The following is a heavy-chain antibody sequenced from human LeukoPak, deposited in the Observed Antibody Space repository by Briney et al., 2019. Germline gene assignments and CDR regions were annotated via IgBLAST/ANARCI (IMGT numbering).Heavy chain of an antibody. CDR3: ARGPVVGITGTKDYFDY. Sequence: GGSLRLSCAASGFTSSTYDIHWVRHARGKGLEWGSYICTAGDTYYAGSVRGRFTISRENVKNAFYLQMNSLRPGDTAVYYCARGPVVGITGTKDYFDYWGHGTLVTVSS. CDR1: GFTSSTYD. D-gene: IGHD1-7*01. J-gene: IGHJ4*01. V-gene: IGHV3-13*01. CDR2: ICTAGDT.